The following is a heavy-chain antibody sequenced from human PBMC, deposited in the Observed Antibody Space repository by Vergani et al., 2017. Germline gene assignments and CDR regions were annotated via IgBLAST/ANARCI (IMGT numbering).Heavy chain of an antibody. CDR2: IIPIFGTA. V-gene: IGHV1-69*01. CDR1: GGTFSSYA. CDR3: AFAYSSGYSKAFDY. J-gene: IGHJ4*02. D-gene: IGHD3-22*01. Sequence: QVQLVQSGAEVKKPGSSVKVSCKASGGTFSSYAISWVRQAPGQGIEWRGGIIPIFGTANYAQKIQGRVTITADEATSTAYMELSSLRSEDTAVYYCAFAYSSGYSKAFDYWGQGTLVTVSS.